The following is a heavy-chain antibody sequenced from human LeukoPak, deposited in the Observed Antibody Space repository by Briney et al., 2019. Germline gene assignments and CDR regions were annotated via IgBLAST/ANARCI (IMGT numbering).Heavy chain of an antibody. V-gene: IGHV4-34*01. CDR2: INHSGST. Sequence: SETLSLTCAVYGGSFSGNYWSWIRQPPGKGLEWIGEINHSGSTNYNPSLKSRVTISVDASKNQFSLKLSSVTAADTAVYYCARGRGYCSGGSCYSYWFDPWGQGALVTVSS. CDR1: GGSFSGNY. J-gene: IGHJ5*02. D-gene: IGHD2-15*01. CDR3: ARGRGYCSGGSCYSYWFDP.